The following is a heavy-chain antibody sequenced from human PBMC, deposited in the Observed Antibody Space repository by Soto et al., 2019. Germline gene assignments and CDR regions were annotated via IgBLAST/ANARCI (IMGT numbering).Heavy chain of an antibody. CDR2: SSIDGVNK. D-gene: IGHD6-6*01. CDR1: GFNFSGYG. V-gene: IGHV3-30*05. CDR3: ARARRSSSWTTNA. J-gene: IGHJ5*02. Sequence: QVQLLESGGGVVQPGGCLRLCCEVSGFNFSGYGMTWVRQAPGKGLEWVAFSSIDGVNKYNAESVKGRFTISRDNSKNTLYLQMNSLREGDTGVYYCARARRSSSWTTNAWGPGTLVTVSS.